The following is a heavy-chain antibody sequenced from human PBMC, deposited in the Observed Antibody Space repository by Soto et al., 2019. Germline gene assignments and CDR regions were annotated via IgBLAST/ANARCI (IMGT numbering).Heavy chain of an antibody. CDR3: ARTSLGWLRLGWFDP. CDR2: ISAYNGNT. Sequence: QVQLVQSGAEVKKPGASVKVSCKASGYTFTSYGISWVRQAPGQGLEWMGWISAYNGNTNYAQKLQGRVTMTTDTSTSTAYMELRSLSSDDTAVYYCARTSLGWLRLGWFDPWGQGTLVTVSS. D-gene: IGHD5-12*01. CDR1: GYTFTSYG. V-gene: IGHV1-18*01. J-gene: IGHJ5*02.